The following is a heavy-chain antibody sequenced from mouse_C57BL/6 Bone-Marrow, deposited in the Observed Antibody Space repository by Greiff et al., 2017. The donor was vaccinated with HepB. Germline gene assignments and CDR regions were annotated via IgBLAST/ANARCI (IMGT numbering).Heavy chain of an antibody. J-gene: IGHJ4*01. CDR1: GFTFNTYA. Sequence: EVHLVESGGGLVQPKGSLKLSCAASGFTFNTYAMHWVRQAPGKGLEWVARIRSKSSNYATYYAVSVKNRFTISRDDSQSMLYLQMNNLKTEDTAMYYCVREEYGSSSYAMDYWGQGTSVTVSS. CDR3: VREEYGSSSYAMDY. D-gene: IGHD1-1*01. V-gene: IGHV10-3*01. CDR2: IRSKSSNYAT.